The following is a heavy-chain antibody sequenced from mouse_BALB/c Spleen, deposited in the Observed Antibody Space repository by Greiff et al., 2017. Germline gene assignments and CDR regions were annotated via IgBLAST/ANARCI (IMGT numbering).Heavy chain of an antibody. CDR2: ISSGGSYT. V-gene: IGHV5-6*02. D-gene: IGHD3-2*01. CDR1: GFTFSSYG. Sequence: EVKLVESGGDLVKPGGSLKLSCAASGFTFSSYGMSWVRQTPDKRLEWVATISSGGSYTYYPDSVKGRFTISRDNAKNTLYLQMSSLKSEDTAMYYCARRRDSSGYLYYAMDYWGQGTSVTVAS. CDR3: ARRRDSSGYLYYAMDY. J-gene: IGHJ4*01.